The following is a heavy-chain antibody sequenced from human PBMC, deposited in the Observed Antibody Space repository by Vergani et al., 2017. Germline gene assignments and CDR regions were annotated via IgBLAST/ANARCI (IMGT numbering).Heavy chain of an antibody. Sequence: QVQLVQSGAEVKKPGASVKVSCKASGYTFTGYYMHWVRQAPGQGLEWMGWINPNSGGTNYAQQFQGRVTMTRDTSISTAYMELSRLRSDDTAVYYCARGHTATILGYYYYGMDVWGQGTTVTVSS. D-gene: IGHD5-24*01. V-gene: IGHV1-2*02. CDR3: ARGHTATILGYYYYGMDV. J-gene: IGHJ6*02. CDR2: INPNSGGT. CDR1: GYTFTGYY.